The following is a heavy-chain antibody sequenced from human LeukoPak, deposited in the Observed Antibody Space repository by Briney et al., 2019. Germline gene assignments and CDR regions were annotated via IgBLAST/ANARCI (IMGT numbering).Heavy chain of an antibody. V-gene: IGHV3-64D*08. CDR1: GFTFTNYV. D-gene: IGHD6-13*01. CDR3: ARAWSSSWYAFDI. CDR2: ISSNGGNT. J-gene: IGHJ3*02. Sequence: GGSLRLSCSASGFTFTNYVMYWVRQAPGKGLECVSGISSNGGNTYYADSVKGRFTISRDNSKNTLYLQMSSLRAEDTAVYYCARAWSSSWYAFDIWGQGTMVTVSS.